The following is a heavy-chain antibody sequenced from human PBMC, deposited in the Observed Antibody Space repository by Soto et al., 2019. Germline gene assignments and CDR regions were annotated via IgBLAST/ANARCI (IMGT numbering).Heavy chain of an antibody. J-gene: IGHJ6*02. V-gene: IGHV3-21*01. CDR1: GGTFSSYS. Sequence: VQLVQSGAEVKKPGSSVKVSCKASGGTFSSYSMNWVRQAPGKGLEWVSSISSSSSYIYYADSVKGRFTISRDNAKNSLHLQMNSLRAEDTAVYYCARDGSNYDFWSGYHAYYYYGMDVWGQGTTVTVSS. D-gene: IGHD3-3*01. CDR3: ARDGSNYDFWSGYHAYYYYGMDV. CDR2: ISSSSSYI.